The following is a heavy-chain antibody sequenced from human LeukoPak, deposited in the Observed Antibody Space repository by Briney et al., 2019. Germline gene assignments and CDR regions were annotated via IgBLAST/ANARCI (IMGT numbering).Heavy chain of an antibody. Sequence: ASVKVSCKASGYTFTGYYMHWVRQAPGQGLEWMGWINPNSGGTNYAQKFQGRVTMTRDTSISTAYMELSRLRSDDTAVYYCATSQLERPSAIYYYYMDVWGKGTTVTVSS. CDR1: GYTFTGYY. V-gene: IGHV1-2*02. CDR2: INPNSGGT. D-gene: IGHD1-1*01. J-gene: IGHJ6*03. CDR3: ATSQLERPSAIYYYYMDV.